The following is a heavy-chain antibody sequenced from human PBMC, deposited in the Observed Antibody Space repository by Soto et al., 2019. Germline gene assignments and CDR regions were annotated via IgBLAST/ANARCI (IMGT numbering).Heavy chain of an antibody. CDR3: ARGSVGEVFDY. V-gene: IGHV3-21*01. D-gene: IGHD1-26*01. Sequence: GGSLRLSCAASGSTFSSYAMNWVRQAPGKGLEWVSSISSTTNYRYYADSVTARFTISRDDAKSSFYLQLSSLRAEDTAVYYGARGSVGEVFDYWGRGTLVTVSS. CDR2: ISSTTNYR. J-gene: IGHJ4*02. CDR1: GSTFSSYA.